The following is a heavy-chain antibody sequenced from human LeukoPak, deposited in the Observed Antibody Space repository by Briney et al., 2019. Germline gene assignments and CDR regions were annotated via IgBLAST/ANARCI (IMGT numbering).Heavy chain of an antibody. D-gene: IGHD6-13*01. CDR1: GFTVSSNY. J-gene: IGHJ4*02. V-gene: IGHV3-53*01. CDR3: ASGVSGAFDY. CDR2: IYSGGLT. Sequence: GGSLRLSCAASGFTVSSNYMSWVRQAPGKGLEWASVIYSGGLTCHADSVRGRFTISRDNPKNTVYFQMNRLRVEDTAVYYCASGVSGAFDYWGQGILVTVSS.